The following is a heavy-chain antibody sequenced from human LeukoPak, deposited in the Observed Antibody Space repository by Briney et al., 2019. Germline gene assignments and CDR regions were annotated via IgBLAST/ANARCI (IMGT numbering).Heavy chain of an antibody. J-gene: IGHJ4*02. V-gene: IGHV3-23*01. CDR3: AKLAEMATGVLFDY. D-gene: IGHD5-24*01. CDR1: GFTFSSYA. CDR2: ISGSGGST. Sequence: GGSLRLSCAASGFTFSSYAMSWVRHAPEKGLEWVSAISGSGGSTYYADSVKGRFTISRDNSKNTLYLQMNSLRAEDTAVYYCAKLAEMATGVLFDYWGQGTLVTVSS.